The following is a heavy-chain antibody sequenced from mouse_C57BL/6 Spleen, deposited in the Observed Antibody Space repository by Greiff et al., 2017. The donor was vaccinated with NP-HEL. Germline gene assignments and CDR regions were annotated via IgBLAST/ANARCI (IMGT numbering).Heavy chain of an antibody. CDR1: GYTFTEYT. CDR3: ARDEDMGYYYGSEYFDV. V-gene: IGHV1-62-2*01. D-gene: IGHD1-1*01. J-gene: IGHJ1*03. Sequence: QVQLQQSGAELVKPGASVKLSCKASGYTFTEYTIHWVKQRSGQGLEWIGWFYPGSGSIKYNEKFKDKATLTAAKSSSTVYMELSRFTSEDSAVYFCARDEDMGYYYGSEYFDVWGTGTTVTVSS. CDR2: FYPGSGSI.